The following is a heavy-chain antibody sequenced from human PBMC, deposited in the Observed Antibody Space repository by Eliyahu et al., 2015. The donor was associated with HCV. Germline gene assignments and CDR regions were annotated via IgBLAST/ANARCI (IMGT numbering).Heavy chain of an antibody. CDR2: IWYDGSQQ. D-gene: IGHD4-23*01. CDR1: GFTFRNYG. CDR3: TTSDPTVVPGDY. J-gene: IGHJ4*02. Sequence: QVLLVESGGGVVQPGRXLRLSCXASGFTFRNYGMHWVRQAPGTGXEWVSIIWYDGSQQYYADSVKGRFTISRDNSKNTLFLQMNSLRAEDTAVYYCTTSDPTVVPGDYWGQGTEVTVSS. V-gene: IGHV3-33*01.